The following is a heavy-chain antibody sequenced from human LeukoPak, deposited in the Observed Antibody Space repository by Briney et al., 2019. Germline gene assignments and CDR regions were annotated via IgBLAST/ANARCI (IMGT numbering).Heavy chain of an antibody. D-gene: IGHD5-12*01. CDR3: ASSRWLRHFDY. Sequence: GSLRLSCAVSGFTFSSYAMSWVRQAPGKGLEWVSAISGSGASTYYVDSVKGRFTISRDNSRNTLYLQINSLRAEDTAVYYCASSRWLRHFDYWGQGTLVTVSS. CDR1: GFTFSSYA. V-gene: IGHV3-23*01. CDR2: ISGSGAST. J-gene: IGHJ4*02.